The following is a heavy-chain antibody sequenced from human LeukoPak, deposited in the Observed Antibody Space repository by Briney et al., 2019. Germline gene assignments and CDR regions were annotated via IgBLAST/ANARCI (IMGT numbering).Heavy chain of an antibody. Sequence: PGGSLRLSCAASGFTFSSYGMSWVRQAPGKGLEWVSAISGSGGSTYYADSVKGRFTISRDNSKNTLYLQMNSLRAEDTAVYYCAKLPRAVGVWGFDYWGQGTLVTVSS. D-gene: IGHD3-16*01. CDR2: ISGSGGST. CDR3: AKLPRAVGVWGFDY. J-gene: IGHJ4*02. CDR1: GFTFSSYG. V-gene: IGHV3-23*01.